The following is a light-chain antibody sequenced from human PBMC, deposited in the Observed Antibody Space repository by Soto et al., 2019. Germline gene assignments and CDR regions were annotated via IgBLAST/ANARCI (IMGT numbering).Light chain of an antibody. V-gene: IGLV1-40*01. Sequence: QSVLTQPPSVSGAPGQRVTISCSGSSSNIGAGYDVQWYQQHPGKAPKLLISGNSNRPSGVPDRFSGSESGTSASLAISGLQSEDEADYYCAAWDDSLNGPVFGTGTKLTVL. CDR2: GNS. CDR3: AAWDDSLNGPV. J-gene: IGLJ1*01. CDR1: SSNIGAGYD.